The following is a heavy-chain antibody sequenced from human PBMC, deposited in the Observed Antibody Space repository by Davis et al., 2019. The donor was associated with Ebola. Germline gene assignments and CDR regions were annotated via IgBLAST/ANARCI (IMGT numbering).Heavy chain of an antibody. CDR1: GFTFSSYS. CDR2: ISSSSSYI. J-gene: IGHJ4*02. CDR3: ARERAAAYFDY. V-gene: IGHV3-21*01. Sequence: GGSLRLSCAASGFTFSSYSMNWVRQAPGKGLEWVSSISSSSSYIYYADSVKGRFTISRDNAKNSLYLKMNSLRAEDTAVYYCARERAAAYFDYWGQGTLVTVSS. D-gene: IGHD6-13*01.